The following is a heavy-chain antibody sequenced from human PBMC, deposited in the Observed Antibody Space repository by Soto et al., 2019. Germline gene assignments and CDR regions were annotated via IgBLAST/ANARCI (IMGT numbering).Heavy chain of an antibody. Sequence: QITLKESGPTLVNPTQTLTLTCTFSGFSLSTTGVGVGWIRQPPGKAPESLALIYWDDDKRYNPSLKSRLTNAKDTSRNQVVLTMTNMDPLDTATYFCAHRRGPYSNWNDGDFDYWGQGTLVIVSS. CDR2: IYWDDDK. CDR3: AHRRGPYSNWNDGDFDY. V-gene: IGHV2-5*02. D-gene: IGHD1-20*01. CDR1: GFSLSTTGVG. J-gene: IGHJ4*01.